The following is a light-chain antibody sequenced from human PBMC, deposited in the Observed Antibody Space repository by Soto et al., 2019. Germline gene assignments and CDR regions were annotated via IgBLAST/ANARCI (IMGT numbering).Light chain of an antibody. CDR3: GSYAGRTNVV. CDR2: EVS. CDR1: SSDVGGYNF. V-gene: IGLV2-8*01. Sequence: QSVLTQPPSASGSPGQSVTISCTGTSSDVGGYNFVSWYQQHPGKAPKLMIYEVSKRPSGVPDRFSGSKSGNTASLTVSGRQAEDEDYYYRGSYAGRTNVVFGGGTKLTVL. J-gene: IGLJ3*02.